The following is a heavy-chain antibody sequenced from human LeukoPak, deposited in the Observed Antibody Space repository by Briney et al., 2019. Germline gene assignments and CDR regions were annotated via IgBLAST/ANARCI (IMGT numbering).Heavy chain of an antibody. CDR1: GFTFSSYE. J-gene: IGHJ4*02. Sequence: GGSLRLSCAASGFTFSSYEMNWVRQAPGKGLEWVANIRQDGSEKHYVDSVKGRFTISRDNAKNSLFLQMNSLRAEDTAVYYCARDGGSWYVGYWGQGTLVTVSS. CDR3: ARDGGSWYVGY. D-gene: IGHD6-13*01. CDR2: IRQDGSEK. V-gene: IGHV3-7*01.